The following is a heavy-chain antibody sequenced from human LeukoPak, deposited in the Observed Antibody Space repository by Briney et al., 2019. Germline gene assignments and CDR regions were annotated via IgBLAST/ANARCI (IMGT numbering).Heavy chain of an antibody. Sequence: ASVKVSCKASGSTFSSYAISWVRQAPGQGLEWMGGIIPIFGTANYAQKFQGRVTITADESTSTAYMELSSLRSEDTAVYYCARDQGYCSGGSCYSYYYYGMDVWGQGTTVTVSS. CDR3: ARDQGYCSGGSCYSYYYYGMDV. CDR2: IIPIFGTA. CDR1: GSTFSSYA. V-gene: IGHV1-69*13. J-gene: IGHJ6*02. D-gene: IGHD2-15*01.